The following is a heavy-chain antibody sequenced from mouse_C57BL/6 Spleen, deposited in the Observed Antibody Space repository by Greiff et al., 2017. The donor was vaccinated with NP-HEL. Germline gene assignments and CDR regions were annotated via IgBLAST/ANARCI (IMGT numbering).Heavy chain of an antibody. Sequence: VQLKQSGAELVRPGASVKLSCTASGFDIKDDYMHWVKQRPEQGLEWIGWIDPENGDTEYASKFQGKATITADTSSNTAYLQLSSLTSEDTAVYYCTIITSMDYWGQGTSVTVSS. J-gene: IGHJ4*01. CDR2: IDPENGDT. CDR1: GFDIKDDY. V-gene: IGHV14-4*01. D-gene: IGHD1-1*01. CDR3: TIITSMDY.